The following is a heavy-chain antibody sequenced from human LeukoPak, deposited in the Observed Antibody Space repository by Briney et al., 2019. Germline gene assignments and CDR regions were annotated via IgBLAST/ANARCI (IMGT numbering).Heavy chain of an antibody. V-gene: IGHV3-33*03. D-gene: IGHD1-26*01. CDR3: AKDVGKWESLHFFDY. J-gene: IGHJ4*02. CDR1: GVTFSSNA. Sequence: GGSMRLSCAASGVTFSSNAIHRVRQAPGKGLEWVEFIWYDGSKKYYADSVKGRFTISRDDSRNTLYLQMNSLRGDDTAVYYCAKDVGKWESLHFFDYWGQGTLVTVSS. CDR2: IWYDGSKK.